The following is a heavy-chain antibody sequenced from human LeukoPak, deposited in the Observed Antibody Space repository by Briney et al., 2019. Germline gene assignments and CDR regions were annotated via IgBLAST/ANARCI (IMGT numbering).Heavy chain of an antibody. CDR3: ARVLYSSGYYYDY. CDR1: GFTFSSYE. D-gene: IGHD3-22*01. Sequence: GGSLRLSCAASGFTFSSYEMNWVRQAPGKGLEWVSYISSSGSTIYYADSVKGRFTISRDNAKNSLYLQMNSLRVEDTAVYYCARVLYSSGYYYDYWGQGTLVTVSS. J-gene: IGHJ4*02. V-gene: IGHV3-48*03. CDR2: ISSSGSTI.